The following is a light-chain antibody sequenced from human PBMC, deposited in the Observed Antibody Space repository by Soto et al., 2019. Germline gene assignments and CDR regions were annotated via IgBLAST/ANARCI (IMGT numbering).Light chain of an antibody. Sequence: EIVLTQSPATLSLSPVERATLSCMASQSVSSYLAWYQQKPGQAPRLLIYDAFNRATGIPARFSGSGSGTDFTLTISSLEPEDFAVYYCQQRSNWPPITFGQGTRLENK. CDR2: DAF. J-gene: IGKJ5*01. V-gene: IGKV3-11*01. CDR3: QQRSNWPPIT. CDR1: QSVSSY.